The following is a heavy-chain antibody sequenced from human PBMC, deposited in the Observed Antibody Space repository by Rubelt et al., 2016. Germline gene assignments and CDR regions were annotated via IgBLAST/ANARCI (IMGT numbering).Heavy chain of an antibody. CDR1: GFIFRSNW. CDR3: VRLLGTVTTFDN. V-gene: IGHV3-7*04. CDR2: INHDGDKI. Sequence: EVQLLESGGGLVQPGGSLRLSCAASGFIFRSNWMSWVRQAPGKGLEWVACINHDGDKIYYVDSVKGRFTISSANAKNSLNLQVSSRRCEDMAVYYCVRLLGTVTTFDNWGQGTLITVSS. D-gene: IGHD7-27*01. J-gene: IGHJ4*02.